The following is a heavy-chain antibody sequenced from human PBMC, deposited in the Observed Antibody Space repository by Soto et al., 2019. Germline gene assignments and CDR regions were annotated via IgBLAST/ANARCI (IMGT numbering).Heavy chain of an antibody. Sequence: GGARRLSCLASGFTLSSCDMHWVRQAPGKGLEWVAVISYDGGKKYYADSVKGRFTISRDNSKNTLDLQMNSLRAEDTAVYYCVKGQWDFDYWGLGNLVTGSA. D-gene: IGHD1-26*01. J-gene: IGHJ4*02. V-gene: IGHV3-30*18. CDR1: GFTLSSCD. CDR3: VKGQWDFDY. CDR2: ISYDGGKK.